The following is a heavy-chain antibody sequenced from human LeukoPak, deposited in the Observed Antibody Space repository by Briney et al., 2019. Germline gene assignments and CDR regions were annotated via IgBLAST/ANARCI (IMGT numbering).Heavy chain of an antibody. J-gene: IGHJ4*02. CDR2: ISGSGGST. Sequence: PGGSLRLSCAASGLTFRSYAMNWVRQAPGKGLEWVSAISGSGGSTYYADSVKGRFTISRDNSKNTLYLQMNSLRPEDTAVYYCAKDSRGYSGYDCFDYWGQGTLVTVSS. D-gene: IGHD5-12*01. V-gene: IGHV3-23*01. CDR1: GLTFRSYA. CDR3: AKDSRGYSGYDCFDY.